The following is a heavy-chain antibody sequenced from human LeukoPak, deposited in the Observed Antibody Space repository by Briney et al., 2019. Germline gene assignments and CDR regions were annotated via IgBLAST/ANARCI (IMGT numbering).Heavy chain of an antibody. Sequence: SVKVSCKASGVTFSSYAISWVRRAPGQGLEWMGGIIPIFGTANYAQKFQGRVTITADESTSTAYMELSSLRSEDTAVYYCARAWLRLNPYFDYWGQGTLVTVSS. D-gene: IGHD5-12*01. J-gene: IGHJ4*02. CDR1: GVTFSSYA. V-gene: IGHV1-69*13. CDR2: IIPIFGTA. CDR3: ARAWLRLNPYFDY.